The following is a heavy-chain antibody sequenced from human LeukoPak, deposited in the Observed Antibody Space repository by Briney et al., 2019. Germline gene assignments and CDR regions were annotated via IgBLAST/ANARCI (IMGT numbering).Heavy chain of an antibody. Sequence: PGRSLRLSCAGSGFTFSSYGMHWVRQAPGKGLEWVAVISYDGSNRYYADSLKGRFTISRDNSKNTLYLQMNPLSAEDTAVYYCAKEVVRGVIPNPNYYYYGMDVWGKGTTVTVSS. J-gene: IGHJ6*04. CDR2: ISYDGSNR. CDR3: AKEVVRGVIPNPNYYYYGMDV. CDR1: GFTFSSYG. D-gene: IGHD3-10*01. V-gene: IGHV3-30*18.